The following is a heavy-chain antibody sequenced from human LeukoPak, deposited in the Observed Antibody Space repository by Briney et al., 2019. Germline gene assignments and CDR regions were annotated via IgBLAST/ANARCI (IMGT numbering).Heavy chain of an antibody. D-gene: IGHD3-3*01. CDR3: ARGDRHDFWSGYYTGLSWFDP. CDR2: INHSGST. J-gene: IGHJ5*02. CDR1: GGSFSGYY. V-gene: IGHV4-34*01. Sequence: SETLSLTCAVYGGSFSGYYWSWIRQPPGKGLEWIGEINHSGSTNYNPSLKSRVTISVDTSKNQFSLKLSSVTAADTAVYYCARGDRHDFWSGYYTGLSWFDPWGQGTLVTVSS.